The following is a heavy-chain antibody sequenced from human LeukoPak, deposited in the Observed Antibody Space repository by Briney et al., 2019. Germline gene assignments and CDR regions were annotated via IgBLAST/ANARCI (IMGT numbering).Heavy chain of an antibody. CDR3: ARDIYSNSSGGIDY. J-gene: IGHJ4*02. CDR1: GFTFSTYW. Sequence: GGSLRLSCAASGFTFSTYWMSWVRQAPGKGLEWVANIKEDGSEKYYVDSVKGRFTISRDNAKNSLCLQMNSLRAEDTAVYYCARDIYSNSSGGIDYWGQGNLVTVSS. V-gene: IGHV3-7*01. CDR2: IKEDGSEK. D-gene: IGHD5-18*01.